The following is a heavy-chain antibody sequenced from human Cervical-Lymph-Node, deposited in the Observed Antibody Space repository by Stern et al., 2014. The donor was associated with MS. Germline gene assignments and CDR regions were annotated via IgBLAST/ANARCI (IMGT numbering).Heavy chain of an antibody. CDR2: IFPVFGTP. CDR1: GGTFSKFP. J-gene: IGHJ5*02. Sequence: QVQLVQSGAEVTKPGSSVKVSCKASGGTFSKFPSSWVRQAPGQGLEWMGGIFPVFGTPTYAQEFRGMVTITAYVSTITVYMDLSSLRSDDTAVYYCALSSETSDRWYSLGYDLWGQGTLVTVSS. V-gene: IGHV1-69*01. D-gene: IGHD6-13*01. CDR3: ALSSETSDRWYSLGYDL.